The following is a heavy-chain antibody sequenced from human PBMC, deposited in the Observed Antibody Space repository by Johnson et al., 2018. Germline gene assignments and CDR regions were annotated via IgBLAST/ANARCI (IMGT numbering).Heavy chain of an antibody. D-gene: IGHD3-9*01. CDR3: AREKVLVIDNYYYYDGMDV. CDR1: GFTFSSYG. V-gene: IGHV3-33*01. J-gene: IGHJ6*02. CDR2: IWYDGSNK. Sequence: VQLVETGGGVVQPGRSLRLSCAASGFTFSSYGMHWVRQAPGKGLEWVAVIWYDGSNKYYADSVKGRFTISRDNSKNTLYLQMNSLRAEDTSVYYWAREKVLVIDNYYYYDGMDVWGQGTTVTVSS.